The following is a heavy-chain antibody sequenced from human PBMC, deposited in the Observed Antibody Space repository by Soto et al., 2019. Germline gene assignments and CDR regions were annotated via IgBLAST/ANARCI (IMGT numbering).Heavy chain of an antibody. J-gene: IGHJ4*02. V-gene: IGHV1-46*01. CDR1: GDTFTDYY. CDR3: ARGGHVVVMTAAVDY. Sequence: ASVKVSCKASGDTFTDYYIHWVRQAPGQGLEWMGTVNPSGGHTTYAQHFLGRVTMTRDTSTSTLYMELTSLTSDDTAIYYCARGGHVVVMTAAVDYWGQGTLVTVSS. CDR2: VNPSGGHT. D-gene: IGHD2-21*02.